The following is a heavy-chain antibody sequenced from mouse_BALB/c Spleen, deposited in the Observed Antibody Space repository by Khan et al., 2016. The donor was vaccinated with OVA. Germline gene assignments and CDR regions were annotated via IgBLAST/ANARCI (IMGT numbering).Heavy chain of an antibody. CDR2: IDPETGVT. CDR3: TSYYYGSSSYYAMDY. J-gene: IGHJ4*01. D-gene: IGHD1-1*01. Sequence: QMQLEESGAELVRPGASVTLSCKASGYTFTDYEMHWVKQTPVHGLEWIGAIDPETGVTAYTQKFKGKATLTADKSSSTAYMELRSLTSEDSAVYYCTSYYYGSSSYYAMDYWGQGTSVTVSS. V-gene: IGHV1-15*01. CDR1: GYTFTDYE.